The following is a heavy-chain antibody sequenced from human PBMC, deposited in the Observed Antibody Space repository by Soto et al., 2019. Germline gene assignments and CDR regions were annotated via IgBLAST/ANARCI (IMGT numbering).Heavy chain of an antibody. J-gene: IGHJ5*01. CDR2: ITYDGTT. Sequence: SETLSLTCSVSGGSISSNHYYWGWIRQPPGKGLEWIGSITYDGTTYHNSSLKSRATISVDTSKSQFSLKLTSVNAADTAIYYCERDVNYSSSWSPRWSDSWGQGTLVTVSS. D-gene: IGHD2-2*01. CDR3: ERDVNYSSSWSPRWSDS. CDR1: GGSISSNHYY. V-gene: IGHV4-39*02.